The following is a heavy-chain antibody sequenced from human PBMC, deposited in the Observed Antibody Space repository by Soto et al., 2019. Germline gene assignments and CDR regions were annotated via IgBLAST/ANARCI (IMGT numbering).Heavy chain of an antibody. J-gene: IGHJ6*02. CDR2: MSGVDDSK. V-gene: IGHV3-23*01. CDR1: GFPVNYYD. Sequence: GGSLRLSCAVSGFPVNYYDLSWVRQAPGKGLEWVSGMSGVDDSKSYADSVKGRLTISRDNARNTLFLQMNNLRAADTAVYYCARGEDAFFYYGLDVWGQGITVTVSS. CDR3: ARGEDAFFYYGLDV.